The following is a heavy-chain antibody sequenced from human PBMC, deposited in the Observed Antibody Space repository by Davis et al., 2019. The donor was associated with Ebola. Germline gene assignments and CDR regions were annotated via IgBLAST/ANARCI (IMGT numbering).Heavy chain of an antibody. CDR2: ISSSSSYI. CDR3: AKGGPANLLLWFGDGYFDY. D-gene: IGHD3-10*01. J-gene: IGHJ4*02. V-gene: IGHV3-21*01. Sequence: PSETLSLTCAVYGGSFSGYYWSWVRQAPGKGLEWVSSISSSSSYIYYADSVKGRFTISRDNAKNSLYLQMNSLRAEDTAVYYCAKGGPANLLLWFGDGYFDYWGQGTLVTVSS. CDR1: GGSFSGYY.